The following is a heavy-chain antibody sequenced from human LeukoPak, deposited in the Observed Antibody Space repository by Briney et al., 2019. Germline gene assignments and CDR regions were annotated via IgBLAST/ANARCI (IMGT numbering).Heavy chain of an antibody. Sequence: SETLSLTCAVYGGSFSGYYWSWIRQPPGKGLEWIGEINHSGSTNYNPSLKSRVTISVDTSKNQFSLKLSSVTAADTAVYYCARGQWPNSGYYGMDVWGQGTTVTVSS. D-gene: IGHD6-19*01. V-gene: IGHV4-34*01. CDR3: ARGQWPNSGYYGMDV. J-gene: IGHJ6*02. CDR1: GGSFSGYY. CDR2: INHSGST.